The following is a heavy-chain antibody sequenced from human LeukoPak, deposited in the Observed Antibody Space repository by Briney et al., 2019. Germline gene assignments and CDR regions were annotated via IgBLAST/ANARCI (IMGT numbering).Heavy chain of an antibody. V-gene: IGHV6-1*01. CDR3: ASQAVAGLYYFDY. Sequence: SQTPSLTSAISGDSVSINTAAWNWIRQSPSKCLQWLGTTYYRSKWYNDYAVSVKSRITINPDTSKNQFSLQLNSVPPEDTAVYYCASQAVAGLYYFDYWGQGTLVTVSS. J-gene: IGHJ4*02. CDR2: TYYRSKWYN. D-gene: IGHD6-19*01. CDR1: GDSVSINTAA.